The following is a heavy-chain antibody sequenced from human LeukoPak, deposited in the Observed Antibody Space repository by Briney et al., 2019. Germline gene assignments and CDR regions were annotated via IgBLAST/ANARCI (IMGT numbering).Heavy chain of an antibody. CDR2: IYYSGST. J-gene: IGHJ6*03. CDR1: GGSISSYY. CDR3: ARVHYDFWSGFYYYYYMDV. D-gene: IGHD3-3*01. V-gene: IGHV4-59*12. Sequence: PSETLSLTCTVSGGSISSYYWSWIRQPPGKGLEWIGYIYYSGSTNYNPSLKSRVTISVDTSKNQFSLKLSSVTAADTAVYYCARVHYDFWSGFYYYYYMDVWGKGTTVTVSS.